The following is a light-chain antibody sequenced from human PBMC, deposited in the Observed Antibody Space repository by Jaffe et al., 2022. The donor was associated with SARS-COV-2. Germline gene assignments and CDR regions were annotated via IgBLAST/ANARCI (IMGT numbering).Light chain of an antibody. Sequence: SYVLTQPPSVSMAPGETARITCEAPNIDYKSVHWYQQKAGQAPVLVIYHDTARPSEIPERFSGSNSGDTATLTITRVEAGDEADYYCQVWERAFGVVFGGGTKLTVL. CDR1: NIDYKS. V-gene: IGLV3-21*01. J-gene: IGLJ2*01. CDR2: HDT. CDR3: QVWERAFGVV.